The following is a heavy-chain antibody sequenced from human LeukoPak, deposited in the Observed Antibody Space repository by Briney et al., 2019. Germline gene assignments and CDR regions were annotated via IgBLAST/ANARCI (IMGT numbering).Heavy chain of an antibody. CDR1: GFTFEDYA. V-gene: IGHV3-9*01. CDR2: ISWNRGFI. CDR3: AKPRFCSSTSCYNSDLDC. J-gene: IGHJ4*02. Sequence: GRSLRLSCVASGFTFEDYAMHWVRQVPGRGLEWVSGISWNRGFIGYADSVKGRFTISRDNSRNTLFLQMNSLRTEDTAMYYCAKPRFCSSTSCYNSDLDCWGQGALVTVSS. D-gene: IGHD2-2*02.